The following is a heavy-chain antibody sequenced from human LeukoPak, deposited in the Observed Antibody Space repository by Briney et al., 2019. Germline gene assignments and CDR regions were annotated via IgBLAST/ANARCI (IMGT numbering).Heavy chain of an antibody. V-gene: IGHV4-59*01. Sequence: SSETLSLTCTVSGDSISSYYWSWIRQPPGKGLEWIGYIYYSGSTNYNPSLKSRVTISVDTSKNQFSLRLSSVTAADTAVYYCATRELGGYPHDWGQGTLVTVSS. D-gene: IGHD1-7*01. CDR2: IYYSGST. J-gene: IGHJ4*02. CDR3: ATRELGGYPHD. CDR1: GDSISSYY.